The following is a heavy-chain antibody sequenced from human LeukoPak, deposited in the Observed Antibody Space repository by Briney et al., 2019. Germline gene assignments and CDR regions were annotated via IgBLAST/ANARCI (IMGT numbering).Heavy chain of an antibody. J-gene: IGHJ6*02. D-gene: IGHD3-10*01. CDR3: AREEGSGSYYYYYYGMDV. Sequence: ASVKVPCKASGYTFTSYGISWVRQAPGQGLEWMGWISAYNGNTNYAQKLQGRVTMTTDTTTSTAYMELRSLRSDDTAVYYCAREEGSGSYYYYYYGMDVWGQGTTVTVSS. V-gene: IGHV1-18*01. CDR1: GYTFTSYG. CDR2: ISAYNGNT.